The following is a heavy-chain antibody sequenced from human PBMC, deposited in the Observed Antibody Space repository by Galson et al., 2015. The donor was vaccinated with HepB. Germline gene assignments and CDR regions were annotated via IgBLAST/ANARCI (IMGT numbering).Heavy chain of an antibody. D-gene: IGHD3-22*01. Sequence: QVQLQESGPGLVKPSETLSLTCTVSGGSISSGSYYWSWIRQPAGKGLEWIGRIYTSGSTNYNPSLKSRVTMSVDTSKNQFSLKLSSVTAADTAVYYCARSDYYDSSGYIDYWGQGTLVTVSS. CDR1: GGSISSGSYY. J-gene: IGHJ4*02. CDR2: IYTSGST. V-gene: IGHV4-61*02. CDR3: ARSDYYDSSGYIDY.